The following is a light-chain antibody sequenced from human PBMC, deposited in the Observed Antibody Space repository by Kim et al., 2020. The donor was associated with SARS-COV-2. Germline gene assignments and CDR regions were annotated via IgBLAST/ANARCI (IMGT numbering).Light chain of an antibody. Sequence: RATSNCKSSQSVLYSSNNKNYLTWYQRKPGQPPKLLIYWASTRESGVPDRFSGSGSGTDFTLTISSLQAEDVAVYYCQQYYISPYTFGQGTKLEI. V-gene: IGKV4-1*01. CDR3: QQYYISPYT. CDR1: QSVLYSSNNKNY. J-gene: IGKJ2*01. CDR2: WAS.